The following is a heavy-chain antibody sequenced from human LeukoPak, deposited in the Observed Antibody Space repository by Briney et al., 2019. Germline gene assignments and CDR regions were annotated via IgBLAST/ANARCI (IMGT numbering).Heavy chain of an antibody. J-gene: IGHJ4*02. CDR1: GFTFDDYT. CDR3: AKDMSIAAAGGGFDY. Sequence: PGGSLRLSCAASGFTFDDYTMHWVRQAPGKGLEWVSLISWDGGSTYYADSVKGRFTISRDNSKNSLYLQMNSLRTEDTALYYCAKDMSIAAAGGGFDYWGQGTLVTVSS. V-gene: IGHV3-43*01. D-gene: IGHD6-13*01. CDR2: ISWDGGST.